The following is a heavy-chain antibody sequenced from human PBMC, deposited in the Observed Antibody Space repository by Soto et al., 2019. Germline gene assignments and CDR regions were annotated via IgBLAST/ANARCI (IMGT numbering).Heavy chain of an antibody. V-gene: IGHV1-69*12. CDR3: ASLRDDYGDHSWFDP. D-gene: IGHD4-17*01. CDR2: IIPIFGTA. Sequence: QVQRVQSGAEVKKPGSSVKFSCKASGGTFSSYAISWVRQAPGQGLEWMGGIIPIFGTANYAQKFQGRVTITADESKSTAYMELSSLRSEDTAVYYCASLRDDYGDHSWFDPWGQGTLVTVSS. J-gene: IGHJ5*02. CDR1: GGTFSSYA.